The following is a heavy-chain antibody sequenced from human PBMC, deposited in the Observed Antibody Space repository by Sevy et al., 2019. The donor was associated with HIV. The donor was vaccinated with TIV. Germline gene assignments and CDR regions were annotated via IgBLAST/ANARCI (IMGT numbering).Heavy chain of an antibody. CDR2: LSFGCGRI. J-gene: IGHJ4*02. CDR1: GFNFNIYS. V-gene: IGHV3-23*01. D-gene: IGHD2-8*01. CDR3: AREGCTRPHDH. Sequence: GGSLRLSCVASGFNFNIYSMSWVRQAPGKGLEWVSTLSFGCGRINHADSVQGRFTMFGDDSKKTVYLEMNSLRAEDTAGYYCAREGCTRPHDHWGQGTLVTVSS.